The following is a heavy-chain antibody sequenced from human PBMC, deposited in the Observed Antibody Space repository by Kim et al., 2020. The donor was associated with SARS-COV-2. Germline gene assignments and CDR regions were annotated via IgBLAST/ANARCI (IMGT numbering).Heavy chain of an antibody. D-gene: IGHD3-10*01. CDR1: GFSFSPYW. CDR2: INQYERKK. V-gene: IGHV3-7*01. CDR3: TRDLNYYNSGKYYAVFD. J-gene: IGHJ3*01. Sequence: GGSLRLSCAGSGFSFSPYWMFWVRQTPGKGMEWVDNINQYERKKYYVDSVKDRFTISRDNAKNSLYLQMNSLRAEDTAMYYCTRDLNYYNSGKYYAVFD.